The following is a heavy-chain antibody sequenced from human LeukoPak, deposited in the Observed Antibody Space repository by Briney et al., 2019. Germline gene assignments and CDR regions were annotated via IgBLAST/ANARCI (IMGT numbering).Heavy chain of an antibody. Sequence: GGSLRLSCAASGFTFSSYEWNWVRQGPGKGLEWISYITTTDTTKYYTDSVKGRFTISRDNAKNSLYLQMHSLRAEDTAVYYCARGGFVFDIWGQGTVVTVSS. CDR2: ITTTDTTK. D-gene: IGHD3-10*01. CDR3: ARGGFVFDI. J-gene: IGHJ3*02. CDR1: GFTFSSYE. V-gene: IGHV3-48*03.